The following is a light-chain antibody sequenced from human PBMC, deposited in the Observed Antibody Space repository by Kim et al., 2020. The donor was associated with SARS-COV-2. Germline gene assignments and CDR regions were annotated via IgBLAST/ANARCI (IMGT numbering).Light chain of an antibody. CDR2: RNN. Sequence: QTATLPCTGSSNNVGHQGAAWLQQHQGHPPKLLSYRNNDRPSGISERFSASRSGNTASLTITGLQPEDEADYYCSVWDSSLSVWVFGGGTQLTVL. J-gene: IGLJ3*02. V-gene: IGLV10-54*04. CDR1: SNNVGHQG. CDR3: SVWDSSLSVWV.